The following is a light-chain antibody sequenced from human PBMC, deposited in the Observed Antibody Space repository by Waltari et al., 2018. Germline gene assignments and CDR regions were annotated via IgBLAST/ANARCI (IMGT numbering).Light chain of an antibody. Sequence: DIQMTQSPSTLSASVGDRVTITCRASQSIDSWLACYQQKPGKAPKLRIYDASSLERGVPSRFSGSGSGTEFTLTISSLQPDDFATYYCQQYNSDSQNFGQGTKVEIK. V-gene: IGKV1-5*01. CDR2: DAS. J-gene: IGKJ1*01. CDR3: QQYNSDSQN. CDR1: QSIDSW.